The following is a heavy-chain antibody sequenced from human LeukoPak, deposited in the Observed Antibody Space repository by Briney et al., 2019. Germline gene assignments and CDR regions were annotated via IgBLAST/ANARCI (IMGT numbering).Heavy chain of an antibody. Sequence: GGSLRLSCEASGFTFDDYGMTWVRQVPGKGLGWISSINWNGGTTSYADSVKGRFTISRDNDKNSLYLQMNSLRAEDTALYYCARGGYRQLAYFDYWGQGALVTVSS. V-gene: IGHV3-20*04. J-gene: IGHJ4*02. CDR2: INWNGGTT. CDR3: ARGGYRQLAYFDY. D-gene: IGHD3-16*02. CDR1: GFTFDDYG.